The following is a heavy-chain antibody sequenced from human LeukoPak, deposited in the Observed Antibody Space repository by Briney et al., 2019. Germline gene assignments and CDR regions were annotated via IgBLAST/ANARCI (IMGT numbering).Heavy chain of an antibody. J-gene: IGHJ4*02. D-gene: IGHD3-22*01. Sequence: TPSETLSLTCTVSGGSISSGDYYWSWIRQPPGKGLEWIGYIYYSGSTYYNPSLKSRVTISVDTSKNQFSLKLSSVTAADTAVYYCARVVAYYYDSSGYNDYFDYWGRGTLVTVSS. CDR3: ARVVAYYYDSSGYNDYFDY. CDR1: GGSISSGDYY. CDR2: IYYSGST. V-gene: IGHV4-30-4*01.